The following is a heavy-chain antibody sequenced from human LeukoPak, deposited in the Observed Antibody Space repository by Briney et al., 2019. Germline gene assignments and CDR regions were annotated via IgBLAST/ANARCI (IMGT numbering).Heavy chain of an antibody. J-gene: IGHJ4*02. V-gene: IGHV4-38-2*02. Sequence: SETLSLTCTVSGYSISSGYYWGWIRQPPGKGLEWIGSIYHSGSTYYNPSLKSRVTISVDTSKNQFSLKLSSVTAADTAVYYCATMRGCTNGVCYPPAFDYWGQGTLVTVSS. CDR1: GYSISSGYY. CDR3: ATMRGCTNGVCYPPAFDY. CDR2: IYHSGST. D-gene: IGHD2-8*01.